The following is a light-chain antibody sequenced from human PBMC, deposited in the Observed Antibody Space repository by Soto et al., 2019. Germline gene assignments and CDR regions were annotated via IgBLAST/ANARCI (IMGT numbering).Light chain of an antibody. CDR2: EVS. CDR3: SSRTTTSTYV. CDR1: SGDVGGSQY. Sequence: QSVLTQPASVSGSPGQSVTISCTGTSGDVGGSQYVSWYQQHPGKVPKLIISEVSNRPSGVANRFSGSKSGNTASLTISGLQAEDEADYYCSSRTTTSTYVFGTGTKVTVL. J-gene: IGLJ1*01. V-gene: IGLV2-14*01.